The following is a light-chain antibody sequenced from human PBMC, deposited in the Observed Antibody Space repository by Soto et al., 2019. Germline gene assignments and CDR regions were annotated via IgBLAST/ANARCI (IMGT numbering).Light chain of an antibody. V-gene: IGLV2-14*03. CDR1: SSDVGGYNY. J-gene: IGLJ2*01. CDR2: AVS. CDR3: FSYTSSGTMI. Sequence: QSALTQPASVSGSPGQSITISCTGTSSDVGGYNYVSWYQQHPGKAPKLMIYAVSNRPSGVSNRLSGSKSGNTASLTISGLQAEDEADYYCFSYTSSGTMIFGGGTKLT.